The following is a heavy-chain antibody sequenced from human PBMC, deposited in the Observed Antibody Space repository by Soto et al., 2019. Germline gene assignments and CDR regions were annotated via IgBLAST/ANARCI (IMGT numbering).Heavy chain of an antibody. J-gene: IGHJ6*02. V-gene: IGHV4-59*01. Sequence: SETLSLTCTVSGDSISIYYWSWLRQPPGKGLEWIALISDTGSTFYSPSLNSRVTISVDRSTNHLSLKLTSVTAADTAVYYCVRARAWSMDVWGQGTTVTVSS. CDR1: GDSISIYY. CDR2: ISDTGST. CDR3: VRARAWSMDV. D-gene: IGHD6-19*01.